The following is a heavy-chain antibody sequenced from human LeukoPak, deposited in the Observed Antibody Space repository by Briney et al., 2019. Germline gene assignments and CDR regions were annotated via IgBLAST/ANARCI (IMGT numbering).Heavy chain of an antibody. D-gene: IGHD6-19*01. J-gene: IGHJ4*02. Sequence: PSETLSLTCAVSGGSFSVYYWSWIRQPPGKGLEWIGEVNHLGRTNYNPSLKSRVTMSLDTSKKEVSLKLTSVTAADTAVYYCARGSASGIYPSDYWGQGTLVTVSS. CDR3: ARGSASGIYPSDY. CDR1: GGSFSVYY. CDR2: VNHLGRT. V-gene: IGHV4-34*01.